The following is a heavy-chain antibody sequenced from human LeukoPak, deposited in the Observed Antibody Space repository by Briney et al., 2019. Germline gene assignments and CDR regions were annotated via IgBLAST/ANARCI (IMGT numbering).Heavy chain of an antibody. J-gene: IGHJ5*02. CDR2: IYTSGST. V-gene: IGHV4-4*07. D-gene: IGHD3-3*01. CDR1: GGSISSYY. Sequence: PSETLSLTCTVSGGSISSYYWSWIRQPAGKGLEWIGRIYTSGSTNYNPPLMSRVTMSVDTSTNRFSLMLISVTAADTPVYYCPGEVGVCDFWNGYENWIDHWGQGTLVTVSS. CDR3: PGEVGVCDFWNGYENWIDH.